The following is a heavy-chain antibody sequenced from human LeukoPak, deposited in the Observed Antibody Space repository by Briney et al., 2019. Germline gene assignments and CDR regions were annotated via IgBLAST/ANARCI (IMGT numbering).Heavy chain of an antibody. CDR1: GYTFTSYG. Sequence: GASVTVSCKASGYTFTSYGIGWVRQAPGQGLEWMGWISTYNGNTNYAQTFQGRVTMTTDASTSTAYMELRSLRSDDTAVYYCARGGATFDYWGQGTLVTVSS. V-gene: IGHV1-18*01. D-gene: IGHD1-26*01. CDR3: ARGGATFDY. CDR2: ISTYNGNT. J-gene: IGHJ4*02.